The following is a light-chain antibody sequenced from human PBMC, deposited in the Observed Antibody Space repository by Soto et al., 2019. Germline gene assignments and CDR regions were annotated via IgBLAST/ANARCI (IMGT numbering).Light chain of an antibody. CDR3: QQYYNWPPYT. Sequence: EVVLTQSPATLSLSPGDRATLSCRASQSVCSNLAWYQQKPGQSPRLLIYGASTRATGVPPRFSGSRSGTEFTLTISAVQSEDFAVYYCQQYYNWPPYTFGQGTKLDFK. CDR1: QSVCSN. V-gene: IGKV3-15*01. CDR2: GAS. J-gene: IGKJ2*01.